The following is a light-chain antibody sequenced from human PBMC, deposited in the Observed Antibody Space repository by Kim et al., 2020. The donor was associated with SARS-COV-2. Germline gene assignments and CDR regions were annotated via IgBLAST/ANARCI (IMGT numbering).Light chain of an antibody. Sequence: GQSITISCTGTSSDIGAYNYVSWYQQHPGKAPKVMIYDVSNRPSGVSNHFSGSKSFNTASLTISGLQAEDEADYYCSSYTRSNTLVFGGGTQLTVL. CDR2: DVS. CDR1: SSDIGAYNY. CDR3: SSYTRSNTLV. V-gene: IGLV2-14*03. J-gene: IGLJ3*02.